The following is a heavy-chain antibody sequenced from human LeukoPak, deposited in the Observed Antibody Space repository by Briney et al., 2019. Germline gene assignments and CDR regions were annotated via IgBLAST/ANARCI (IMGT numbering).Heavy chain of an antibody. V-gene: IGHV3-21*04. CDR3: AAYAVTMGWFDP. CDR1: GFTFSSYS. CDR2: ISSSSSYI. Sequence: PGGSLRLSCAASGFTFSSYSMNWVRQAPGKGLEWVSSISSSSSYIYYADSVKGRFTISRDNAKNSLYLQMNSLRVEDTAVYYCAAYAVTMGWFDPWGQGTLVTVSS. D-gene: IGHD4-17*01. J-gene: IGHJ5*02.